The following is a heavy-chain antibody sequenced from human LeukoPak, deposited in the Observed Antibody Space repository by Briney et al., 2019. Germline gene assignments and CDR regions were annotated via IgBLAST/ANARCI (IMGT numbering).Heavy chain of an antibody. D-gene: IGHD4/OR15-4a*01. CDR2: ISYDGSDK. J-gene: IGHJ4*02. V-gene: IGHV3-30*03. CDR3: ARDVLAMLDY. Sequence: GGSLRLSCAASGFTFSTYGMHWVRQAPGKGLEWVAVISYDGSDKYYADSVKGRFTISRDNSRDTPYLQMNSLRAEDTAVYYCARDVLAMLDYWGQGTLVTVSS. CDR1: GFTFSTYG.